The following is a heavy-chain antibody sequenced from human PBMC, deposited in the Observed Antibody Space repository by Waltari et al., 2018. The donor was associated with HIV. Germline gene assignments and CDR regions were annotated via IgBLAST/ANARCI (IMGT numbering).Heavy chain of an antibody. V-gene: IGHV1-24*01. CDR3: ATDFSGMVRAYSYYSLDV. Sequence: QVPLVQSGAEVKKPGASVKVSGKVSGHTLSDLSMHWVRQVPGKGLEWMGNFDPEDDETIYAQKFQGRVTMTEDTSSDTAYMELSSLTSGDTAVYYCATDFSGMVRAYSYYSLDVWGQGTTVTVSS. CDR1: GHTLSDLS. J-gene: IGHJ6*02. D-gene: IGHD3-10*01. CDR2: FDPEDDET.